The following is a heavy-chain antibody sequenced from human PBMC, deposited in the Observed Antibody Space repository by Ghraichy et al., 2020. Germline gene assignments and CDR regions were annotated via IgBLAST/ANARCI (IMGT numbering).Heavy chain of an antibody. D-gene: IGHD5-18*01. CDR2: ISWNSDII. CDR1: GFNFDDYS. V-gene: IGHV3-9*01. J-gene: IGHJ4*02. Sequence: SLRLSCAASGFNFDDYSMHWVRQTPRRGLEWVSGISWNSDIITYADSVKGRFTISRDNAKSSLYLQMNSLSPEDTALYYCTKVEYSYAGRGCFDSWGQGTLVTVSS. CDR3: TKVEYSYAGRGCFDS.